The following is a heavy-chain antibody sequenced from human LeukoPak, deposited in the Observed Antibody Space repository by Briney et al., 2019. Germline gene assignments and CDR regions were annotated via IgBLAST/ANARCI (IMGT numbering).Heavy chain of an antibody. CDR2: IYPDDSDT. D-gene: IGHD5-24*01. J-gene: IGHJ4*02. Sequence: GESLKISCKGSGYSFTSYWIGWVRQMPGKGLEWMGIIYPDDSDTRYSPSFQGQVTISADKSISTACLQWSSLKASDTAMYYCARQGRDGYRTNDFWGQGILVTVSS. CDR1: GYSFTSYW. V-gene: IGHV5-51*01. CDR3: ARQGRDGYRTNDF.